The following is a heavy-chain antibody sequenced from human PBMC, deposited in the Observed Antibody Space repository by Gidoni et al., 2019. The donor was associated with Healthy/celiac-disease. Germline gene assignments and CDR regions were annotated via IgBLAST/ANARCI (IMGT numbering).Heavy chain of an antibody. CDR2: IKSKTYGGTT. J-gene: IGHJ6*02. V-gene: IGHV3-15*01. CDR1: GFTLRNAC. D-gene: IGHD6-6*01. Sequence: EVQLVESGGGLVKPGGSLRLYCAASGFTLRNACMSWVRQAPGKGLALVGRIKSKTYGGTTDYAAPVKGRFTISIDDSKNTLYLQMNSLKTEDTAVYYCTTLGGAARPAKTYYYYYGMDVWGQGTTVTVSS. CDR3: TTLGGAARPAKTYYYYYGMDV.